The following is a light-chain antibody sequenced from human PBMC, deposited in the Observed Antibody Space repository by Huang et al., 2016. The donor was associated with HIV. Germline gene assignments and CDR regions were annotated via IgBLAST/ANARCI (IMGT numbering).Light chain of an antibody. CDR2: GAS. Sequence: EIVLTQSPDTVSLSPGEATPLFCRASRSVDSNFFAWYQQKPGQSPRLLIYGASTRAAGIPDRFSGSGSGIDFTLTISRLEPEDFAVYFCQLSGRSVTFGQGTKLEI. CDR1: RSVDSNF. J-gene: IGKJ2*01. CDR3: QLSGRSVT. V-gene: IGKV3-20*01.